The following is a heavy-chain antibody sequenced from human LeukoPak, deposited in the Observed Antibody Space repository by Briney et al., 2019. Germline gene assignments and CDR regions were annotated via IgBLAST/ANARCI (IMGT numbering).Heavy chain of an antibody. J-gene: IGHJ3*02. CDR3: ARGGYYGSGSYYTNDAFDI. CDR1: GFTVSSNY. Sequence: GGSLRLSCAASGFTVSSNYMSWVRQAPGKGLEWVSVIYSGGSTYYADSVKGRSTISRDNSKNTLYLQMNSLRAEDTAVYYCARGGYYGSGSYYTNDAFDIWGQGTVVTVSS. V-gene: IGHV3-66*01. CDR2: IYSGGST. D-gene: IGHD3-10*01.